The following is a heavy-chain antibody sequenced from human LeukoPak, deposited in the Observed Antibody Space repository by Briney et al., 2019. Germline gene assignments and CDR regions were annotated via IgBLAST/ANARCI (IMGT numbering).Heavy chain of an antibody. D-gene: IGHD3-22*01. J-gene: IGHJ4*02. CDR2: ISGDSTYV. Sequence: GGSLRLSCVASGFTFRDYTMNWVRQAPGKGLEWVSSISGDSTYVNYADSLGGRFTISRDNAKNSLFLQMNSLRAEDTAEYYCARERVDGNSGYHYVFYFHSWGPGTLVTVSS. CDR3: ARERVDGNSGYHYVFYFHS. V-gene: IGHV3-21*01. CDR1: GFTFRDYT.